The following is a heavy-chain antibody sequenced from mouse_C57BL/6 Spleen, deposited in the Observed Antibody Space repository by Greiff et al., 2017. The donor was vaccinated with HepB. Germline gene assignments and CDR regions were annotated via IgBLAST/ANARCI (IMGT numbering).Heavy chain of an antibody. Sequence: EVQLQQSGPELVKPGASVKISCKASGYTFTDYYMNWVKQSHGKSLEWIGDINPNNGGTSYNQKFKGKATLTVDKSSSTAYMELRSLTSEDSAVYYCAKRADGLYAMDYWGQGTSVTVSS. V-gene: IGHV1-26*01. D-gene: IGHD2-3*01. CDR1: GYTFTDYY. CDR2: INPNNGGT. CDR3: AKRADGLYAMDY. J-gene: IGHJ4*01.